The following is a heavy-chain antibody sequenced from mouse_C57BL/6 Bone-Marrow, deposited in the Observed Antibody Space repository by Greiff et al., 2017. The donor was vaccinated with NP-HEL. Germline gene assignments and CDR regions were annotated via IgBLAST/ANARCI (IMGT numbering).Heavy chain of an antibody. V-gene: IGHV1-72*01. CDR3: ARGHLLWCYYFDY. D-gene: IGHD2-13*01. CDR2: IDPNSGGT. Sequence: QVHVKQSGAELVKPGASVKLSCKASGYTFTSYWMHWVKQRPGRGLAWIGRIDPNSGGTKYNEKFKSKATLTVDKPSSTAYMQLSSLTSEDSAVYYCARGHLLWCYYFDYWGQGTTLTVSS. J-gene: IGHJ2*01. CDR1: GYTFTSYW.